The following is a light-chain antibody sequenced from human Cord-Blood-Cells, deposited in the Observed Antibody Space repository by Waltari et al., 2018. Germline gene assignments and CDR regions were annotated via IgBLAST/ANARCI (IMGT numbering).Light chain of an antibody. J-gene: IGKJ1*01. CDR2: KGS. V-gene: IGKV1-5*03. Sequence: DIQMTQSPSTLSASVGDRVTITCRASQSISSWLVWYKQKPGKAPKLLGYKGSSLESGVPSRCSCSGSWTEFTLTISSVQPDDFSTYYCQQYNSYWTFGQGTKVEIK. CDR3: QQYNSYWT. CDR1: QSISSW.